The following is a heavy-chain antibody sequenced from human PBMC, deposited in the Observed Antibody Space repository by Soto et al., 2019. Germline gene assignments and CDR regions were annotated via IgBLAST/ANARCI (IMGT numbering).Heavy chain of an antibody. Sequence: SETLSLTCNVSGGSISSSSYDWGWIRQPPGKGLEWIGSIYYSGSTYYNPSLKSRVTISVDTSKNQFSLKLSSVTAADTAVYYCARHIFALWTPQAERFDPWGQGTLVTVSS. J-gene: IGHJ5*02. V-gene: IGHV4-39*01. CDR1: GGSISSSSYD. CDR2: IYYSGST. D-gene: IGHD3-10*01. CDR3: ARHIFALWTPQAERFDP.